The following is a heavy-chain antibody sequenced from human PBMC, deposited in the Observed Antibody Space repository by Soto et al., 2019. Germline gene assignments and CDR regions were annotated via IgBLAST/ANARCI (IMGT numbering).Heavy chain of an antibody. CDR1: GYTFSGYS. J-gene: IGHJ6*02. Sequence: ASVKVSCKASGYTFSGYSITWVRQAPGQGLDGMGRISGYNGNTNYARTLRDRLTLTTDTSTSTAYMELRSLTSDDTAVYYCARDVFCGGAPACPDMDVWGQGTTVTVSS. CDR2: ISGYNGNT. V-gene: IGHV1-18*04. CDR3: ARDVFCGGAPACPDMDV. D-gene: IGHD2-21*01.